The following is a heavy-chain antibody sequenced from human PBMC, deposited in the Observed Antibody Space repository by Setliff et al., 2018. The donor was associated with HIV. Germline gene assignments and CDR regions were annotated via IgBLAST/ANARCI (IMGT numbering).Heavy chain of an antibody. CDR3: ARVATGPESFDI. Sequence: SETLSLTCTVSGDSISSHSWSWIRQPPGKGLEWIGYVYSTGSTNSKSSLKSRVTISVDTSKNQFSLKLSSVTAADTAVYYCARVATGPESFDIWGQGTMVTVSS. D-gene: IGHD3-9*01. J-gene: IGHJ3*02. CDR2: VYSTGST. V-gene: IGHV4-59*11. CDR1: GDSISSHS.